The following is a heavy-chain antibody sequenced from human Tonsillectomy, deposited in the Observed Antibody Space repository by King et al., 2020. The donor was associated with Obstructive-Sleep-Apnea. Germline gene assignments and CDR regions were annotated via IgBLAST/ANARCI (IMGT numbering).Heavy chain of an antibody. J-gene: IGHJ6*02. CDR3: ARAPYDSSGHFGSYYYYGMDV. Sequence: VQLVESGAEVKKPGASVKVSCKASGNTFIGYYMHWVRQAPGQGLEWMGWINPKSGGTNYAQKFQGWVTMTRDTSISTAYMELSRLRSDDTAVYYCARAPYDSSGHFGSYYYYGMDVWGQGTTVTVSS. V-gene: IGHV1-2*04. CDR2: INPKSGGT. CDR1: GNTFIGYY. D-gene: IGHD3-22*01.